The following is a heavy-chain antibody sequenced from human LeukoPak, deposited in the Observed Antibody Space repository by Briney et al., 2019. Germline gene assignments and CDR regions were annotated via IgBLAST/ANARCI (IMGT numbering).Heavy chain of an antibody. Sequence: ASVKVYCKASGYTFTSYAMHWVRQAPGQRLEWMGWINAGNGNTKYSQKFQGRVTITRDTSASTAYMELSSLRSEDTAVYYCATPLRYCSSTSCYNDAFDIWGQGTMVTVSS. CDR2: INAGNGNT. CDR3: ATPLRYCSSTSCYNDAFDI. D-gene: IGHD2-2*02. CDR1: GYTFTSYA. V-gene: IGHV1-3*01. J-gene: IGHJ3*02.